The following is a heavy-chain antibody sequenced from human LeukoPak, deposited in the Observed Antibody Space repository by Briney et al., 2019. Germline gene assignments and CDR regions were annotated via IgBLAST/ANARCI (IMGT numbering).Heavy chain of an antibody. J-gene: IGHJ5*02. V-gene: IGHV4-59*01. CDR1: GGSISSYY. CDR3: VRGANL. D-gene: IGHD5-12*01. Sequence: SETLSLTCTVSGGSISSYYWSWIRQPPGKGLEWIGYIYYSGSTNYNPPLKSRVTISIDTSKNQFSLRLTSVTAADSAVYYCVRGANLWGQGILVTVSS. CDR2: IYYSGST.